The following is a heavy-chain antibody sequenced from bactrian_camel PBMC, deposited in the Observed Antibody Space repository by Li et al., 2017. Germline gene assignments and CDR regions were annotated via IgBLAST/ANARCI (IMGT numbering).Heavy chain of an antibody. V-gene: IGHV3S7*01. CDR2: ISSVGSNT. D-gene: IGHD2*01. CDR1: GFTFTDYG. J-gene: IGHJ4*01. Sequence: QLVESGGGLVQPGGSLRLSCAASGFTFTDYGMSWVRQAPGKGLEWVSSISSVGSNTYYADSVKGRFTISRDNAKNTVYLQMNSLKTEDTAMYYCQKDVLHRGQGTQVT. CDR3: QKDVLH.